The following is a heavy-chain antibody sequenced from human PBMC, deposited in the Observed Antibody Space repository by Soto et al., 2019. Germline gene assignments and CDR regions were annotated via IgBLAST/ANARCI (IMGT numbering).Heavy chain of an antibody. J-gene: IGHJ6*02. CDR2: IGRGGDI. D-gene: IGHD2-15*01. CDR3: AKDGTTGGQHYYGMDV. Sequence: GSLRLSCEASGFTFSSYGMNWVRQGPGEGLEWVSTIGRGGDIYYADSVKGRFTISRDTSKNTLFLQMNSLRAEDTALYFCAKDGTTGGQHYYGMDVWGQGTTVTVSS. CDR1: GFTFSSYG. V-gene: IGHV3-23*01.